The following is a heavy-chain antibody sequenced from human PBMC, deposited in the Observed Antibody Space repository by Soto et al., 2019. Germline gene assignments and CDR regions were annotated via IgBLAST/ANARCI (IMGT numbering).Heavy chain of an antibody. CDR2: ISYSGST. CDR3: ARGARPGTQIVMTPATSDFFDF. CDR1: GGSMSSYY. D-gene: IGHD2-21*02. J-gene: IGHJ4*02. V-gene: IGHV4-59*01. Sequence: PSETLSLTCTVSGGSMSSYYWTWLRQSPGRGLEWIGYISYSGSTYYNPSLKSRVTISADTSKNQFSLRMNSMIAADTAVYYYCARGARPGTQIVMTPATSDFFDFWGQGTVFTVSS.